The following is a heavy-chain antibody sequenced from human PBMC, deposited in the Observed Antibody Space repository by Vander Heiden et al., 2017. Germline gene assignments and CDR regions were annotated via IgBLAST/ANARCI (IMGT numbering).Heavy chain of an antibody. CDR3: ARDRVVPAATQPAFGMDV. CDR1: GGTFSSSA. D-gene: IGHD2-2*01. Sequence: QVQLVQSGAEVKKPGSKVKVSCKASGGTFSSSAMSWVRQAPGQGLEWMGGIFPIFGTANYAQKFQGRVTITADESTSTAYMELSSLRSEDTAVYYCARDRVVPAATQPAFGMDVWGQGTTVTVSS. J-gene: IGHJ6*02. CDR2: IFPIFGTA. V-gene: IGHV1-69*01.